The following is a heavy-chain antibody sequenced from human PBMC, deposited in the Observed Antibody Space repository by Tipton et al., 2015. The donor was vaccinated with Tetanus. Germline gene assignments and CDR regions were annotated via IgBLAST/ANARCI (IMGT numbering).Heavy chain of an antibody. CDR2: ISHSGTT. D-gene: IGHD3-22*01. Sequence: TLSLTCSVSGGSISSDAHYWSWIRQTPGKGLEWLGYISHSGTTNYNPSLTSRVTLSLDTARGQISLKLTSVTAADAAVYFCARDRRDFAYDSRGFYSPLYYFDNWGQGLRVTVSS. J-gene: IGHJ4*02. V-gene: IGHV4-30-4*01. CDR3: ARDRRDFAYDSRGFYSPLYYFDN. CDR1: GGSISSDAHY.